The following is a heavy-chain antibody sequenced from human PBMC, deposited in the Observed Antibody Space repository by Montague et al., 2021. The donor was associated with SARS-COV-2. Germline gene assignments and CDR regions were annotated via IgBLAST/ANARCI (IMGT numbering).Heavy chain of an antibody. CDR1: GGSTNYYY. CDR2: MYYSGST. V-gene: IGHV4-59*01. CDR3: ARVARYCTNGVCQTYYYYGLDV. J-gene: IGHJ6*02. D-gene: IGHD2-8*01. Sequence: SETLSLTCIVSGGSTNYYYWSWIRQSPGKGLEWIGHMYYSGSTXXXPSXXXRATMSIDRSKNQFSLKLRSVTAADTAVYYCARVARYCTNGVCQTYYYYGLDVWGQGTTVTVSS.